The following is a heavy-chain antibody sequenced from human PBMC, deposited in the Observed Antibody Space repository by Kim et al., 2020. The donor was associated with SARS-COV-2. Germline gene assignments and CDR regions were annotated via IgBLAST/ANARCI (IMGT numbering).Heavy chain of an antibody. Sequence: GGSLRLSCAASGFAFNTYSMNWVRQAPGKGLEWVAQINHSGSSKYYADSVKGRFTVSRDNSKNFLYLQMNSPRAEDTAIYYWVNRKNMVCRWFDPGGLG. V-gene: IGHV3-23*05. CDR2: INHSGSSK. CDR1: GFAFNTYS. CDR3: VNRKNMVCRWFDP. J-gene: IGHJ5*02. D-gene: IGHD2-8*01.